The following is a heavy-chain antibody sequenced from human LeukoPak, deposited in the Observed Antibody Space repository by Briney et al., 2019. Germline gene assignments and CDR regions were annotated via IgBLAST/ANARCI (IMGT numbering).Heavy chain of an antibody. CDR1: GGSFSGYY. D-gene: IGHD3-3*01. J-gene: IGHJ5*02. V-gene: IGHV4-34*01. Sequence: TSETLSLTCAVYGGSFSGYYWSWIRQPPGKGLEWIGEINHSGSTNYNPSLKSRVTISVDTSKNQFSLKLSSVTAADTAVYYCARGRGTIIHDFWSGYYRRPYNWFDPWGQGTLVTVSS. CDR3: ARGRGTIIHDFWSGYYRRPYNWFDP. CDR2: INHSGST.